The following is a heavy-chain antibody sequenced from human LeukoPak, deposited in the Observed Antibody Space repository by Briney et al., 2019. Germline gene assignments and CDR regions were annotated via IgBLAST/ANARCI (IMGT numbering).Heavy chain of an antibody. CDR2: ISWDGGRT. Sequence: GGSLRLSCAASGFTFDDYAMHWVRQAPGKGLEWVSLISWDGGRTYYADSAKGRFTIARDNRKNSLYLQMNSLRAEDTALYYCAKDKFDGSGSYYFDYWGQGTLVTVSS. CDR1: GFTFDDYA. J-gene: IGHJ4*02. CDR3: AKDKFDGSGSYYFDY. D-gene: IGHD3-10*01. V-gene: IGHV3-43D*03.